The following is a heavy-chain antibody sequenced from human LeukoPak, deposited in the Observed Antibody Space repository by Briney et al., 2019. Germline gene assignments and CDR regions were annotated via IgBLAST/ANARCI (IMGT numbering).Heavy chain of an antibody. D-gene: IGHD3-22*01. CDR3: ARAIVVVMVGRYYYMDV. CDR1: GFTFSGYS. CDR2: ISSSSSTI. Sequence: GGSLRLSCAPSGFTFSGYSMNWVRQAPGKGLEWVSYISSSSSTIYYADSVKGRFTISRDNAKNSLYLQMNSLRAEDTAVYYCARAIVVVMVGRYYYMDVWGKGTTVTVSS. V-gene: IGHV3-48*01. J-gene: IGHJ6*03.